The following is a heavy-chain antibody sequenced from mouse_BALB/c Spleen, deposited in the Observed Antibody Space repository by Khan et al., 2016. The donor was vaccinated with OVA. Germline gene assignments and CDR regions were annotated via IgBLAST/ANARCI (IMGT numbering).Heavy chain of an antibody. J-gene: IGHJ3*01. D-gene: IGHD2-14*01. CDR1: GFSLTTYG. CDR2: IWNGGNT. Sequence: QVQLQQSGPGLVQPSQSLSITCTVSGFSLTTYGVHWVRQSPGKGLEWLGLIWNGGNTDYNAAFISRLSITKDNSKSQGFFKMNSLQADDIAMYYCARNSYMYDFTYWGQGTLVTVSA. CDR3: ARNSYMYDFTY. V-gene: IGHV2-2*01.